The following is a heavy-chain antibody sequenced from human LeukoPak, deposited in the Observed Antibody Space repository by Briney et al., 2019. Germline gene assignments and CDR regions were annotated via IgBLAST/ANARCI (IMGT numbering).Heavy chain of an antibody. V-gene: IGHV3-7*01. CDR1: GGSISSSSYY. CDR3: AREGGIVLMVHGTSSLGELNSDFDY. D-gene: IGHD2-8*01. CDR2: IKQDGSEK. Sequence: ETLSLTCTVSGGSISSSSYYWGWVRQAPGKGLEWVANIKQDGSEKYYVDSVKGRFTISRDNAKNSLYLQMNSLRAEDTAVYYCAREGGIVLMVHGTSSLGELNSDFDYWGQGTLVTVSS. J-gene: IGHJ4*02.